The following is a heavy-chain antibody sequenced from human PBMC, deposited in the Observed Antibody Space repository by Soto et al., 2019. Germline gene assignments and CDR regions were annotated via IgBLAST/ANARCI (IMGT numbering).Heavy chain of an antibody. CDR2: IYYSGST. J-gene: IGHJ6*02. CDR3: ARGGQLVEDYYYYGMDV. CDR1: GGSISSYY. V-gene: IGHV4-59*01. Sequence: SETLSLTCTVSGGSISSYYWSWIRQPPGKGLEWIGYIYYSGSTNYNPSLKSRVTISVDTSKNQFSLKLSSVTAADTAVYYCARGGQLVEDYYYYGMDVWGQGTTVTVPS. D-gene: IGHD6-6*01.